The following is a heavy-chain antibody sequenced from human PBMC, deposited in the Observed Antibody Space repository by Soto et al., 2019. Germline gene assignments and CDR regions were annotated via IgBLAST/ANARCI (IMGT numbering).Heavy chain of an antibody. J-gene: IGHJ5*02. CDR2: IYYSGST. CDR1: GGSISRGDYY. V-gene: IGHV4-30-4*01. D-gene: IGHD3-16*02. CDR3: ARVFLGDYVWGSYRKLNWFDP. Sequence: SETLSLTCTVSGGSISRGDYYWSWIRQPPGKGLEWIGYIYYSGSTYYNPSLKSRVTISVDTSKNQFSLKLSSVTAADTAVYYCARVFLGDYVWGSYRKLNWFDPWGQGTLVTVSP.